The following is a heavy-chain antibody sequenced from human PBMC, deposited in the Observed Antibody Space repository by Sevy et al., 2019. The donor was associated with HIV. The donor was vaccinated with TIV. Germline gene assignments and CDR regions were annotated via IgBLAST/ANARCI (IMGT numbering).Heavy chain of an antibody. D-gene: IGHD2-15*01. CDR2: MNPNSSNT. J-gene: IGHJ5*02. CDR1: GYNFSSYD. Sequence: ASVKVSCKASGYNFSSYDINWVRQATGQGLEWMGWMNPNSSNTDYSQKFQGRVTMTWDTSISTAYMEVTSLTSEDTALYYCARAEPFSGGSPPFDPWGQGTLVTVSS. CDR3: ARAEPFSGGSPPFDP. V-gene: IGHV1-8*02.